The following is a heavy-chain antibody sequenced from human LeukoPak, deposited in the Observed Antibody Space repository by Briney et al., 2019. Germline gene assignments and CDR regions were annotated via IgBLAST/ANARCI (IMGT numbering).Heavy chain of an antibody. CDR1: GGSISNYY. D-gene: IGHD3-16*01. Sequence: SETLSLTCTVSGGSISNYYWHWLRQSPGKGLEWIGDISYSGDTNYNPSLKRRVTISLDTSKNQFSLKLSSVAAADTAVYYCASTYYVSGLYWGQGTPVTVSS. CDR2: ISYSGDT. J-gene: IGHJ4*02. CDR3: ASTYYVSGLY. V-gene: IGHV4-59*01.